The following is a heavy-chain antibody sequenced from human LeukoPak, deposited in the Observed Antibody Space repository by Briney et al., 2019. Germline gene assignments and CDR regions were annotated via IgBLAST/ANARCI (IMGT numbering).Heavy chain of an antibody. V-gene: IGHV3-9*01. D-gene: IGHD6-13*01. Sequence: GRSLRLSCAASGFTFDDYAMPWVRQAPGKGLEWVSGISWNSGSIGYADSVKGRFTISRDNAKNSLYLQMNSLRAEDTALYYCEGIAAAGRVYWGQGTLVTVSS. CDR3: EGIAAAGRVY. CDR1: GFTFDDYA. CDR2: ISWNSGSI. J-gene: IGHJ4*02.